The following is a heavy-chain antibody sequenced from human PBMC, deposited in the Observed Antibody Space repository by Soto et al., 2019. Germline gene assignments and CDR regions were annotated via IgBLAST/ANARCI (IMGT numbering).Heavy chain of an antibody. J-gene: IGHJ4*02. CDR2: ITSSGGAT. CDR3: ARGDCKTSCYIGF. Sequence: GGSLRLSCAASGFGFSNYEMNCVRQAPGKGLEWVSYITSSGGATMYADSVKGRFTISRDNAKGSLYLQMNSLRVEDTAVYYCARGDCKTSCYIGFWGQGALVTVSS. D-gene: IGHD2-2*02. CDR1: GFGFSNYE. V-gene: IGHV3-48*03.